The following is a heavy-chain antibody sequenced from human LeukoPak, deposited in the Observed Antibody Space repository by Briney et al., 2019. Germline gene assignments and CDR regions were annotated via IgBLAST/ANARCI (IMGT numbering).Heavy chain of an antibody. CDR1: RGTFSSYA. J-gene: IGHJ5*02. V-gene: IGHV1-69*01. CDR3: ARGGDSSGSYSLNWFDP. CDR2: IIPIFGTA. Sequence: SVKVSCKASRGTFSSYAISWVRQAPGQGLEWMGGIIPIFGTANYAQKFQGRVTITADESTSTAYMELSSLRSEDTAVYYCARGGDSSGSYSLNWFDPWGQGTLVTVSS. D-gene: IGHD3-10*01.